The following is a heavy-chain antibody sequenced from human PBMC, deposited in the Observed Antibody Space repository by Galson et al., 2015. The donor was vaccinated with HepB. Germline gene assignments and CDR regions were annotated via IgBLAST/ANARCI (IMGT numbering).Heavy chain of an antibody. J-gene: IGHJ5*02. CDR1: GFIFNNYN. CDR2: ISSNSDYK. Sequence: SLRLSCAASGFIFNNYNMNWVRQPPGEGLEWVSSISSNSDYKNYADSVKGRFTISRDNAKNSLYLQMNSLRAEDTAVYYCARDWGISVADTWWFDPWGQGTLVTVSS. CDR3: ARDWGISVADTWWFDP. V-gene: IGHV3-21*01. D-gene: IGHD6-19*01.